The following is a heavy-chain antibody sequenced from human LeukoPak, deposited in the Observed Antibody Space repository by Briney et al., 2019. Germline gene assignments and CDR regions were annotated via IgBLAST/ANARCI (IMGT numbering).Heavy chain of an antibody. CDR1: GFTFSSYW. V-gene: IGHV3-7*01. CDR3: AKEGAYPIITYDS. J-gene: IGHJ5*01. D-gene: IGHD3-10*01. Sequence: GGSLRLSCAACGFTFSSYWMNWVRQAPGKGLEWVANIKGDGNEKNYVDSVRGRFSISRDNAKNSLYLQMDSLRAEDTAVYYCAKEGAYPIITYDSWGQGALVTVSS. CDR2: IKGDGNEK.